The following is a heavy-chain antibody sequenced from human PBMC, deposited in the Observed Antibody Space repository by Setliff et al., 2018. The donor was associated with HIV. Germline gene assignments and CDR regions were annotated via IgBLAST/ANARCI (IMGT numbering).Heavy chain of an antibody. CDR1: GYTFTNYG. CDR2: LASYNDDA. J-gene: IGHJ4*02. CDR3: ARNYYDRSGHHPDY. V-gene: IGHV1-18*01. D-gene: IGHD3-22*01. Sequence: ASVKVSCKASGYTFTNYGITWVRQAPGHGLEWMGWLASYNDDANYAQKFQGRATMTGNTSISTAYMELRSLRSDDTAMYYCARNYYDRSGHHPDYWGQGTLVTVSS.